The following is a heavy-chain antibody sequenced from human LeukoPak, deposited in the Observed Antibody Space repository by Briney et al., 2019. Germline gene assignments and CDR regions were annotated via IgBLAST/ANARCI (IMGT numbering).Heavy chain of an antibody. J-gene: IGHJ4*02. V-gene: IGHV3-7*02. CDR2: IKQDGSEK. D-gene: IGHD5-18*01. CDR3: ASGTWIPDY. CDR1: GLTFSSYW. Sequence: PGGSLRLSCAASGLTFSSYWMSWVRQAPGKGLEWVANIKQDGSEKYYVDSVKGRFTISRDNAKNSLYLQMNSLRAEDTAVYYCASGTWIPDYWGQGTLVTVSS.